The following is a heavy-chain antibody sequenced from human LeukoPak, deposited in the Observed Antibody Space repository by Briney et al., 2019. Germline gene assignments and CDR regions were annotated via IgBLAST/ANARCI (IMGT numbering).Heavy chain of an antibody. CDR1: GFSFSSSW. V-gene: IGHV3-7*01. Sequence: GGSLRLSCAASGFSFSSSWMAWVRLAPGKGLEWVANIKQDGSDKNYLVSVRGRFTISRDNAKDSLFLQMNSLRGDDTAVYYCARDLKGALDYWGQGTLVTVSS. CDR2: IKQDGSDK. CDR3: ARDLKGALDY. D-gene: IGHD3-16*01. J-gene: IGHJ4*02.